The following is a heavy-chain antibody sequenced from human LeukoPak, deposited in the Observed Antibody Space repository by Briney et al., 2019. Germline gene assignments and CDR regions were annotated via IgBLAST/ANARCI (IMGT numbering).Heavy chain of an antibody. Sequence: PGGSLRLSCAASGFTFSSYSMNWVRQAPGKGLEWVSYISSSGSTIYYADSVKGRFTISRDNAKNSLYLQMNSLRAEDTAVYYCARDNVRDSSGYYLYELDYWGQGTLVTVSS. V-gene: IGHV3-48*04. J-gene: IGHJ4*02. CDR1: GFTFSSYS. D-gene: IGHD3-22*01. CDR3: ARDNVRDSSGYYLYELDY. CDR2: ISSSGSTI.